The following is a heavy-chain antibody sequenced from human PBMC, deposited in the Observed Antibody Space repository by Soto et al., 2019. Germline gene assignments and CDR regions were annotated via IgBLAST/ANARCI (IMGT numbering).Heavy chain of an antibody. J-gene: IGHJ4*02. CDR3: TTTGGINMIVLEDTIDF. Sequence: EGQLVESGGGLVKPGGSLRLSCAASGFTLSNVWMTWVRQAPGKGLEWVGRIKSNTHGGTTDYAAPVKGRCTISRDDSRNPLYLQMNILSTEDTAVYFCTTTGGINMIVLEDTIDFGGQGPLVPVSS. D-gene: IGHD3-22*01. V-gene: IGHV3-15*01. CDR2: IKSNTHGGTT. CDR1: GFTLSNVW.